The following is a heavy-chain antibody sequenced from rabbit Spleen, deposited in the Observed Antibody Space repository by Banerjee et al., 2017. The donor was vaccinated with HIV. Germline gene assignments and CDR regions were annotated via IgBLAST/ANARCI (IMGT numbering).Heavy chain of an antibody. J-gene: IGHJ4*01. CDR1: GFSFSDRDV. V-gene: IGHV1S45*01. CDR3: ARDLVAVIGWNFNL. CDR2: INASTGKP. D-gene: IGHD1-1*01. Sequence: QEQLVESGGGLVQPEGSLTLTCKASGFSFSDRDVMCWVRQAPGKGLQWIACINASTGKPVYATWAKGRFTMSRTSSTTVTLQMTSLTAADTATYFCARDLVAVIGWNFNLWGQGTLVTVS.